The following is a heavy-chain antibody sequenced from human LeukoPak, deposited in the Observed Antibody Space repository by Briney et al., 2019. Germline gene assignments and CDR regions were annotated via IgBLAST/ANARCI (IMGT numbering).Heavy chain of an antibody. CDR2: INPNSGGT. J-gene: IGHJ4*02. Sequence: ASVKVSCKASGYTFTGYYMHWVRQAPGQGLEWMGWINPNSGGTNYAQKFQGRVTMTRDTSISTAYMELSRLRSDDTAVYYWARMGYCSSTSCSYFDYWGQGTLVTVSS. CDR1: GYTFTGYY. V-gene: IGHV1-2*02. CDR3: ARMGYCSSTSCSYFDY. D-gene: IGHD2-2*01.